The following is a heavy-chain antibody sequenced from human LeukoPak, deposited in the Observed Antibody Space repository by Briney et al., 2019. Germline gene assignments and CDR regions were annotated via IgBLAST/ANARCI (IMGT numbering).Heavy chain of an antibody. CDR1: GGSFSGYY. J-gene: IGHJ3*02. D-gene: IGHD3-16*02. CDR3: ARIPSPPYDYVWGSYRVGAFDI. CDR2: INHSGST. V-gene: IGHV4-34*01. Sequence: PSETLSLTCAVYGGSFSGYYWSWIRQPPGKGLEWIGEINHSGSTNYNPSLKSRVTISVDTSKNQFYLKLSSVTAADTAAYYCARIPSPPYDYVWGSYRVGAFDIWGQGTMVTVSS.